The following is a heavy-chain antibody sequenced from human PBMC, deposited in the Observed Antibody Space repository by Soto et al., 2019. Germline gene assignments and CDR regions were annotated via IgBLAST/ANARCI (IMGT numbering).Heavy chain of an antibody. Sequence: SETLSLTCTVSGGSISSSSYYWGWIRQPPGKGLEWIGSIYYSGSTYYNPSLKSRVTISVDTSKNQFSLKLSSVTAADTAVYYCARPHGTYYYDSSGYYSYGDWFDPWGQGTLVTVSS. CDR2: IYYSGST. D-gene: IGHD3-22*01. CDR1: GGSISSSSYY. V-gene: IGHV4-39*01. CDR3: ARPHGTYYYDSSGYYSYGDWFDP. J-gene: IGHJ5*02.